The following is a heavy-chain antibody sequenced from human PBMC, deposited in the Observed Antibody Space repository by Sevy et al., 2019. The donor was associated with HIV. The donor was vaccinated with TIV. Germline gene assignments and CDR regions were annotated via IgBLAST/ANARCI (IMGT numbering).Heavy chain of an antibody. CDR3: ARGPDPSTFGGVIAFDS. D-gene: IGHD3-16*02. V-gene: IGHV4-61*02. CDR2: IYTSGNT. CDR1: VGSISSGSYY. J-gene: IGHJ4*02. Sequence: SQTLSLTCTVSVGSISSGSYYWGWIRQPAGKGLEWIGRIYTSGNTNYNPSLKSRITMSVDTSKNQFSLKLTSVTAADTSVYYCARGPDPSTFGGVIAFDSWGQGNLVTVSS.